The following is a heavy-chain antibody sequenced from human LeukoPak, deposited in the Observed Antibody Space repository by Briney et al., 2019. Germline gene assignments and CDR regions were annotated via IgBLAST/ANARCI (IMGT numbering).Heavy chain of an antibody. CDR1: GFTFSSYG. CDR2: ISYDGSNK. V-gene: IGHV3-30*03. CDR3: ATRGGVGRNNWFDP. Sequence: GGSLRLSCAASGFTFSSYGMHWVRQAPGKGLEWVALISYDGSNKYYADSVKGRFTISRDNSKNTLYLQMNSLRAEDTAVYYCATRGGVGRNNWFDPWGQGTLVTISS. D-gene: IGHD3-16*01. J-gene: IGHJ5*02.